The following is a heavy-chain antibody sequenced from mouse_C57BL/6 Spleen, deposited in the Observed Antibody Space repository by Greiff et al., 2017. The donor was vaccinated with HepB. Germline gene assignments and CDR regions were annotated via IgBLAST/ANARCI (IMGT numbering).Heavy chain of an antibody. J-gene: IGHJ2*01. CDR1: GFTFSSYA. Sequence: EVMLVESGEGLVKPGGSLKLSCAASGFTFSSYAMSWVRQTPEKRLEWVAYISSGGDYIYYADTVKGRFTISRDNARNTLYLQMSSLKSEDTAMYYGTREGLGGNYFDYWGQGTTLTVSS. D-gene: IGHD1-1*02. CDR2: ISSGGDYI. CDR3: TREGLGGNYFDY. V-gene: IGHV5-9-1*02.